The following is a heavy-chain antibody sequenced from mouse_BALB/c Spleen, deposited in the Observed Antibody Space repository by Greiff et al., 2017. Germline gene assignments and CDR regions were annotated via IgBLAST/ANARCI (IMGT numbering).Heavy chain of an antibody. CDR1: GFTFSSYA. CDR3: ANSYGSSPSWFAY. Sequence: DVLLVESGGGLVKPGGSLKLSCAASGFTFSSYAMSWVRQTPEKRLEWVASICSGGSTYYPDSVMGRFTISRDNARNILYLQMSSLRSEDTSMYYCANSYGSSPSWFAYWGEGTLVTVSA. CDR2: ICSGGST. D-gene: IGHD1-1*01. V-gene: IGHV5-6-5*01. J-gene: IGHJ3*01.